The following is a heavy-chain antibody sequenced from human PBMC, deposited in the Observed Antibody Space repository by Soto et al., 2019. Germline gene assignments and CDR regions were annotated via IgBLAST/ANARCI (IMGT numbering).Heavy chain of an antibody. CDR1: GYSFTSYW. CDR2: IYPGDSDT. J-gene: IGHJ3*02. D-gene: IGHD2-2*01. V-gene: IGHV5-51*01. Sequence: GESLKISCKGSGYSFTSYWIGWVRQMSGKGLEWMGIIYPGDSDTRYSPSFQGQVTISADKSISTAYLQWSSLKASDTAMYYCARRKRRVVVPAAMLSTYAFDIWGQGTMVTVSS. CDR3: ARRKRRVVVPAAMLSTYAFDI.